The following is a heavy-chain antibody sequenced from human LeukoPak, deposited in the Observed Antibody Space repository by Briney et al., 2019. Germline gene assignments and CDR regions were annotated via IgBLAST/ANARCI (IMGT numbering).Heavy chain of an antibody. D-gene: IGHD3-3*01. V-gene: IGHV3-33*01. CDR2: IWYDGSNK. J-gene: IGHJ6*02. CDR1: GFTFSSYG. CDR3: ARDHPWSGRMDV. Sequence: GGSLRLSCAASGFTFSSYGMHWVRQAPAKGLEWVAVIWYDGSNKYYADSVKGRFTISGDNSKNTLYLQMNSLRAEDTAVYYCARDHPWSGRMDVWGQGTTVTVSS.